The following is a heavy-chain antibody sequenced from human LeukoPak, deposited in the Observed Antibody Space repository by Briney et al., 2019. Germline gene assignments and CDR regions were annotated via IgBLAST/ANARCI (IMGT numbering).Heavy chain of an antibody. CDR1: GGTFSSYA. V-gene: IGHV1-69*13. CDR2: IIPIFGTA. CDR3: ARAGAGSGSYYNVFFDY. J-gene: IGHJ4*02. Sequence: SVKVSCKASGGTFSSYAISWVRQAPGQGHEWMGGIIPIFGTANYAQKFQGRVTITADESTSTAYMELSSLRSEDTAVYYCARAGAGSGSYYNVFFDYWGQGTLVTVSS. D-gene: IGHD3-10*01.